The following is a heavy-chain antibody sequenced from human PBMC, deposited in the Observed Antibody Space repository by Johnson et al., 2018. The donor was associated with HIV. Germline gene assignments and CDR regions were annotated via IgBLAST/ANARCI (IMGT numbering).Heavy chain of an antibody. V-gene: IGHV3-9*01. CDR3: AKTPSMGADAFDI. J-gene: IGHJ3*02. CDR1: GFTFDDYA. Sequence: LLVESGGGLVQPGRSLRLSCAASGFTFDDYAMHWVRQAPGKGLEWVSGISWNSGSIGYADSVKGRFTISRDNAKNSLYLQMNSLRVEDTAVYYCAKTPSMGADAFDIWGQGTMVTVSS. CDR2: ISWNSGSI. D-gene: IGHD3-16*01.